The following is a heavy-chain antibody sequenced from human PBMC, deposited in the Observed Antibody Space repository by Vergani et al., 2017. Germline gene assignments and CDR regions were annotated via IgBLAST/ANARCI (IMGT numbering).Heavy chain of an antibody. V-gene: IGHV3-66*02. D-gene: IGHD2-21*02. Sequence: EVQLVESGGGLVQPGGSLRLSCAASGFTVSSNYMSWVRQAPGKGLEWVSVIYSGGSTYYADSVKGRFTISRDNSKNTLYLQMSSLRAEDTAVYYCARDLAYCGGDCTYGMDVWGQGTTVTVSS. CDR1: GFTVSSNY. J-gene: IGHJ6*02. CDR3: ARDLAYCGGDCTYGMDV. CDR2: IYSGGST.